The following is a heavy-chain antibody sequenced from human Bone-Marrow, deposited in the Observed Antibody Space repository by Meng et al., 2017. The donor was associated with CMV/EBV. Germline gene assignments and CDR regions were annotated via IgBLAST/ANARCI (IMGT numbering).Heavy chain of an antibody. J-gene: IGHJ6*02. D-gene: IGHD4-11*01. CDR2: ISSSGSTI. Sequence: GESLKISCAASGFTFSDYYMSWIRQAPGKGLEWVSYISSSGSTIYYADSVKGRFTISRDNAKNSLYLQMNSLRAEDTAVYYCARDTTLTTSYVWGQGTTVTVSS. CDR3: ARDTTLTTSYV. CDR1: GFTFSDYY. V-gene: IGHV3-11*01.